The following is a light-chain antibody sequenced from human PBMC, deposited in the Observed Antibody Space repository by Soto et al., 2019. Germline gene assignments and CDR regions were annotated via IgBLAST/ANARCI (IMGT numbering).Light chain of an antibody. Sequence: ETVLTQSPGTLSLSPGERATLSCRASQSVNGNYLAWYQQKPGQAPRLLFYGSSSRATGIPDRFSGSGSGTDFTLTISRLEPEDFAVYYCQQCGTLPGTFGQGTKVEIK. CDR3: QQCGTLPGT. J-gene: IGKJ1*01. CDR2: GSS. V-gene: IGKV3-20*01. CDR1: QSVNGNY.